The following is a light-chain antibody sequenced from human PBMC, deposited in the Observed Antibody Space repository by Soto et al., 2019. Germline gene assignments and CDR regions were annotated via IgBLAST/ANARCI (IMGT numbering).Light chain of an antibody. V-gene: IGKV1-39*01. J-gene: IGKJ2*01. CDR1: QTISRS. Sequence: DIQMTQSPSSLSASVGDRITITCRSSQTISRSLNWYQQKPGKAPKLLIYAASSLQDGVPSRFSGSESSTDFTLTISSLQHEDFATYYCQQSYTSPMFTFGQGTKLEIK. CDR2: AAS. CDR3: QQSYTSPMFT.